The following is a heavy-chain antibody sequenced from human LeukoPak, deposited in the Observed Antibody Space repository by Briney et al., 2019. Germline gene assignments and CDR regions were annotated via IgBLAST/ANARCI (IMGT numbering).Heavy chain of an antibody. Sequence: PGGSLRLSCAASGFTFSSYEMNWVRQAPGKGLEWVSYISSSGSTIYYADSVKGRFTISRDNAKNSLYLQMNSLGAEDTAVYYCAGPVVAATGYWGQGTLVTVSA. V-gene: IGHV3-48*03. J-gene: IGHJ4*02. CDR2: ISSSGSTI. D-gene: IGHD2-15*01. CDR3: AGPVVAATGY. CDR1: GFTFSSYE.